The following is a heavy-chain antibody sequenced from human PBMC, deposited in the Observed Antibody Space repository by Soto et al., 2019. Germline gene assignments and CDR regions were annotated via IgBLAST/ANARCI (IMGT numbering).Heavy chain of an antibody. CDR3: ARGTTVTTTPTYYYMDV. Sequence: ASVKVSCKTSGYAFSSYAISWVRQAPGNGLEWMGWISPYNGNTNYAQNLQGRVTMTTDTSTTTAFMELRSLRSDDTAVYFCARGTTVTTTPTYYYMDVWGMGTTVTVSS. J-gene: IGHJ6*03. V-gene: IGHV1-18*01. CDR2: ISPYNGNT. CDR1: GYAFSSYA. D-gene: IGHD4-4*01.